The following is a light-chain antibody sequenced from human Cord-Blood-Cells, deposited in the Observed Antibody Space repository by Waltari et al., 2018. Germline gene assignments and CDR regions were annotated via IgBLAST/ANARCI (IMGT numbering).Light chain of an antibody. CDR2: QDS. V-gene: IGLV3-1*01. Sequence: SYELTQPPSVSVSPGQTASITCSGDTLGDTYACWYQQKPGQSPVLGIYQDSKRPSGIPERFSGSNSGNTATLTISGTQAMDEADYYCQAWDSSTVVFGGGTKLTVL. CDR3: QAWDSSTVV. CDR1: TLGDTY. J-gene: IGLJ2*01.